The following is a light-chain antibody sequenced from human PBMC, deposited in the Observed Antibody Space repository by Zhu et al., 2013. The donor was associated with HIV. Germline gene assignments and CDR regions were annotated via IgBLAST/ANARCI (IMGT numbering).Light chain of an antibody. Sequence: QLTQSPSSLSASVGDRVTITCRASQGISSYLAWYQQKPGKAPKLLIYAASTLQSGVPSRFSGSGSGTDFTLTISSLQPEDCATYYCQQYNIFPYTFGQGTRLEIK. CDR1: QGISSY. V-gene: IGKV1-9*01. CDR2: AAS. J-gene: IGKJ2*01. CDR3: QQYNIFPYT.